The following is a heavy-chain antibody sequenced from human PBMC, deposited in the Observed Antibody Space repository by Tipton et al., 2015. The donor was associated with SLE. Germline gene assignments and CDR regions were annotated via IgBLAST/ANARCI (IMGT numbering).Heavy chain of an antibody. J-gene: IGHJ4*02. D-gene: IGHD7-27*01. CDR3: ARILELGDSHY. Sequence: QLVQSGAEVKKPGASVKVSCVASGYTFTSYYIHWVRQAPGQGLEWMGIINPSDGRTTYAQKFQGRVTMTRDTSTTTVYMELSSLRSEDTAVYYCARILELGDSHYWGQGTLVTVSS. CDR1: GYTFTSYY. CDR2: INPSDGRT. V-gene: IGHV1-46*01.